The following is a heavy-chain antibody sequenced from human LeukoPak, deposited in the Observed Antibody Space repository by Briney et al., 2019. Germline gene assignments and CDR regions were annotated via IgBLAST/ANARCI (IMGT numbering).Heavy chain of an antibody. Sequence: PGGSLRLSCAASGFAVSSNYMSWVRQAPGKGLEWAAVIYSGGSINYADSVKGRFTISRDNSKNTLYLLMNSLRAEDTAVYYCAIRKSGNAIDYWGQGTLVTVSS. J-gene: IGHJ4*02. D-gene: IGHD5-12*01. CDR3: AIRKSGNAIDY. V-gene: IGHV3-66*01. CDR1: GFAVSSNY. CDR2: IYSGGSI.